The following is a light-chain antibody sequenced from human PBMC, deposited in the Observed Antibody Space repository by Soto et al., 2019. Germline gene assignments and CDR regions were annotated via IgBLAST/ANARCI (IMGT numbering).Light chain of an antibody. CDR1: SSDFGSYNL. J-gene: IGLJ1*01. CDR2: EDS. CDR3: CSYAGSSTYV. Sequence: QSVLTQPASVSGSPGQSITISCTGTSSDFGSYNLVSWYQQHPGKAPKLMIYEDSKRPSGVSNRFSGSKSGNTASLTISGLQAEDDADYYCCSYAGSSTYVFGTGTEVTVL. V-gene: IGLV2-23*01.